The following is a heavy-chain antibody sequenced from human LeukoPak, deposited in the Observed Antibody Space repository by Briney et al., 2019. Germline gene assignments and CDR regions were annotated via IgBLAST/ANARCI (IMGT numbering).Heavy chain of an antibody. D-gene: IGHD3-9*01. J-gene: IGHJ4*02. CDR2: IWYDGSNK. Sequence: PGGSLRLSCAASGFTFSRYGMHWVRQAPGKGLEWVAVIWYDGSNKHYAASVKGRFTISRDNSKNTLYLQMSSLRVEDTAVYYCARDYDLLTGYYGTYDFWGQGTLVTVSS. CDR1: GFTFSRYG. V-gene: IGHV3-33*01. CDR3: ARDYDLLTGYYGTYDF.